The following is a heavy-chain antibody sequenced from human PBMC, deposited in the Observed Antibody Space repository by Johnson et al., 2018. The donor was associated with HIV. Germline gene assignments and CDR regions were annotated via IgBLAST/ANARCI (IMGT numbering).Heavy chain of an antibody. Sequence: QVQLVESGGGLVKPGGSLRLSCAASGFTFTNAWMTWVRQAPGKGLEWVAVISYDGSNKYYADSVKGRFTISRDNSKNTLYLQMNSLRPEDTALYFCARDPVFCAGGTCYSNVFDIWGQGTMVTVSS. J-gene: IGHJ3*02. CDR1: GFTFTNAW. D-gene: IGHD2-15*01. V-gene: IGHV3-30-3*01. CDR3: ARDPVFCAGGTCYSNVFDI. CDR2: ISYDGSNK.